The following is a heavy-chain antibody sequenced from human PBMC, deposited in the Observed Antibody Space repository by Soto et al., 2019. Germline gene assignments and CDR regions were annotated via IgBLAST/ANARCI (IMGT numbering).Heavy chain of an antibody. CDR2: IRRKAYGGTT. Sequence: GGSLSISCPSSGFTFCYYAMSLVRQAPGKGLEWVGFIRRKAYGGTTEYAASVKGRFTISRDDSKSIAYLQMNRLKNEDTAVYYCTRVGGSSTSCLDYQYYGMDGRGKGTTVTVSS. CDR3: TRVGGSSTSCLDYQYYGMDG. CDR1: GFTFCYYA. J-gene: IGHJ6*04. D-gene: IGHD2-2*01. V-gene: IGHV3-49*04.